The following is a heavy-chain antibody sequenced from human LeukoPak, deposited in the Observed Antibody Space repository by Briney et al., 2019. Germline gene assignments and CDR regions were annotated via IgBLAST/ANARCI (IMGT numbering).Heavy chain of an antibody. D-gene: IGHD3-10*01. CDR3: ARQVWFGESHFDY. J-gene: IGHJ4*02. V-gene: IGHV1-69*06. CDR1: GGTFSSYA. CDR2: IIPIFGTA. Sequence: ASVKVSCKASGGTFSSYAISWVRQAPGQGLEWMGGIIPIFGTANYAQKFQGRVTITADKSTSTAYMELSILRSEDTAVYYCARQVWFGESHFDYWGQGTLVTVSS.